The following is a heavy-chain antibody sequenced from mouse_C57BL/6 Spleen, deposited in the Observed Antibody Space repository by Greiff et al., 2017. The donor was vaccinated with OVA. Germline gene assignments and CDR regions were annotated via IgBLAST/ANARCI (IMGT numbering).Heavy chain of an antibody. CDR1: GYTFTSYW. CDR2: IDPSDSET. D-gene: IGHD6-1*01. V-gene: IGHV1-52*01. CDR3: ARCLKDDYDAMDY. J-gene: IGHJ4*01. Sequence: QVQLQQPGAELVRPGSSVKLSCKASGYTFTSYWMHWVKQRPIQGLEWIGNIDPSDSETHYNQKFKDKATLTVDKSSSTAYMQLSSLTSEDSAVYDCARCLKDDYDAMDYWGQGTSVTVSS.